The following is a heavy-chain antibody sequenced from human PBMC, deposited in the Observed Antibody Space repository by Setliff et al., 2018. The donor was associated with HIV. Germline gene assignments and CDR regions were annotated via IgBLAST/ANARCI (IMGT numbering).Heavy chain of an antibody. CDR3: AIGYSHGPNY. J-gene: IGHJ4*02. Sequence: VASVKVSCKASGYTFTDYYIHWVRQAPGQGLEWMGWINPNSGGTNYAQRFQGRVTMTRDTSIGTAYMELRRLRSDDTAVYYCAIGYSHGPNYWGQGTLVTVSS. D-gene: IGHD5-12*01. CDR1: GYTFTDYY. V-gene: IGHV1-2*02. CDR2: INPNSGGT.